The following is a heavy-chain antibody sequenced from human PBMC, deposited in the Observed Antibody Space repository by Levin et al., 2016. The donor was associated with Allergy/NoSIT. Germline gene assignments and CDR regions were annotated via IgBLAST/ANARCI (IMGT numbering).Heavy chain of an antibody. Sequence: WVRQAPGQGLEWMGIINPSGGSTSYAQKFQGRVTMTRDTSTSTVYMELSSLRSEDTAVYYCASAYGGNSRLVDYWGQGTLVTVSS. J-gene: IGHJ4*02. CDR3: ASAYGGNSRLVDY. V-gene: IGHV1-46*03. D-gene: IGHD4-23*01. CDR2: INPSGGST.